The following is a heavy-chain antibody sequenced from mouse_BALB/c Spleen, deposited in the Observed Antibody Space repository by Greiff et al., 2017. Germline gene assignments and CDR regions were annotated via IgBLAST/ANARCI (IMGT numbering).Heavy chain of an antibody. V-gene: IGHV1-14*01. J-gene: IGHJ2*01. CDR2: INPYNDGT. CDR3: ARNGYGSSYSY. D-gene: IGHD1-1*01. CDR1: GYTFTSYV. Sequence: LVESGPELVKPGASVKMSCKASGYTFTSYVMHWVKQKPGQGLEWIGYINPYNDGTKYNEKFKGKATLTSDKSSSTAYMELSSLTSEDSAVYYCARNGYGSSYSYWGQGTTLTVSS.